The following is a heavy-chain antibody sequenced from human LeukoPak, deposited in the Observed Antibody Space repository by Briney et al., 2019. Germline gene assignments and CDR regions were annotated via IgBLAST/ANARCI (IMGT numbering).Heavy chain of an antibody. J-gene: IGHJ4*02. D-gene: IGHD5-12*01. Sequence: SETLSLICTVSNDSINNYYWSWIRQPSGKGLEWIGYIYYSGNTNYNPSLKSRVTISLDTSKNQFSLKLSSVTAADTAVYYCARKYNGYGGWIDYWAQGTLVTVSS. V-gene: IGHV4-59*01. CDR2: IYYSGNT. CDR1: NDSINNYY. CDR3: ARKYNGYGGWIDY.